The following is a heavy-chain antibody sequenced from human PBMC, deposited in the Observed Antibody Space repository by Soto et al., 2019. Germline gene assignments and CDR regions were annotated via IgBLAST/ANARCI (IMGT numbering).Heavy chain of an antibody. J-gene: IGHJ6*02. CDR2: IWYDGSNK. V-gene: IGHV3-33*01. CDR3: ARDPHSGDDYYYYYYGMDV. D-gene: IGHD5-12*01. CDR1: GFTFSSYG. Sequence: GGSLRLSCAASGFTFSSYGMHWVRQAPGKGLEWVAVIWYDGSNKYYADSVKGRFTISRDNSKNTLYLQMNSLRAEDTAVYYCARDPHSGDDYYYYYYGMDVWGQGTTVTVSS.